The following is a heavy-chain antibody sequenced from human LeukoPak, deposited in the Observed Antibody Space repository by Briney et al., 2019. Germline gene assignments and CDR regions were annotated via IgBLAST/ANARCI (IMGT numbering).Heavy chain of an antibody. CDR1: GFTFDDYA. V-gene: IGHV3-9*01. D-gene: IGHD3-22*01. CDR3: AKDRATSRNYYDSSGPKGLWDAFDI. CDR2: TSWNSGSI. Sequence: GGSLRLSCAASGFTFDDYAMHWVRQAPGKGLEWVSGTSWNSGSIGYADSVKGRFTISRDNAKNSLYLQMNSLRAEDTALYYCAKDRATSRNYYDSSGPKGLWDAFDIWGQGTMVTVSS. J-gene: IGHJ3*02.